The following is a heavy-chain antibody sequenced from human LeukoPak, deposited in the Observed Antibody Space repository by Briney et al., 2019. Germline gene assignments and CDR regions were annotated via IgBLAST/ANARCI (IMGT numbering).Heavy chain of an antibody. D-gene: IGHD2-15*01. CDR3: ARAACSGVSCYGADFYYYMDV. J-gene: IGHJ6*03. CDR1: GFFVSDNY. CDR2: IYSGGST. V-gene: IGHV3-53*01. Sequence: GGSLTLSCAASGFFVSDNYMAWVRQAPEKGLDWVSTIYSGGSTYYARSVEGRFVISRDTSKNSFFLQMDGLRVEDTAVYFCARAACSGVSCYGADFYYYMDVWGEGATVTVSS.